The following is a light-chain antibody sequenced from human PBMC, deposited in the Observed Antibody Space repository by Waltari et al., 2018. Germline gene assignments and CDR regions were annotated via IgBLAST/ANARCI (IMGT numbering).Light chain of an antibody. CDR3: QQSYTLPYT. V-gene: IGKV1-39*01. J-gene: IGKJ2*01. CDR2: DTS. CDR1: QTISNS. Sequence: DIQMTQSPSPLSASVGDRVTIPCRASQTISNSLHWYQHKPGKAPKLLISDTSTLPSGVPSRFSGRGSGTEFTLTISRLQPEDFGTYYCQQSYTLPYTFGQGTKLDI.